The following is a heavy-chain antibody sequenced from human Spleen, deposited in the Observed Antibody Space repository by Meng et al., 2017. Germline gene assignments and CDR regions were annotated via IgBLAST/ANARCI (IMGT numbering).Heavy chain of an antibody. J-gene: IGHJ4*02. Sequence: QRQPSQLGAGILEPSDTLFLTLDVSRGCLSCYYWSWIRQPPGEGLEWIGEINHRGSTNYNPSLKSRVPISVDTSKNQFSLKLSSVTAADTAVYYCARGSPSHVYSSSWYAVYWGQGTLVTVSS. CDR3: ARGSPSHVYSSSWYAVY. CDR1: RGCLSCYY. CDR2: INHRGST. D-gene: IGHD6-13*01. V-gene: IGHV4-34*01.